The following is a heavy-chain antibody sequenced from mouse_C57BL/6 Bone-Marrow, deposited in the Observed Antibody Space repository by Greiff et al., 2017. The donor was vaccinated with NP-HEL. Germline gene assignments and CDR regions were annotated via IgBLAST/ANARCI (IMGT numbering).Heavy chain of an antibody. D-gene: IGHD1-1*01. CDR1: GFTFSDYG. CDR3: VRSPLYYGSSYVAY. CDR2: ISSGSSTI. V-gene: IGHV5-17*01. J-gene: IGHJ2*01. Sequence: VQLKESGGGLVKPGGSLKLSCAASGFTFSDYGMHWVRQAPEKGLEWVAYISSGSSTIYYADTVKGRFTISRDNAKNTLFLQMTSLRSEDTAMYYCVRSPLYYGSSYVAYWGQGTTLSVSS.